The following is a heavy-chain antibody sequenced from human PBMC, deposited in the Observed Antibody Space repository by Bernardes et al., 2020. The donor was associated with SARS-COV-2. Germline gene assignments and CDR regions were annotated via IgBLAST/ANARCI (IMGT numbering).Heavy chain of an antibody. Sequence: SLRLSCVVSGFTLSDDHINWIRQTPGKGLEWISYITRNGDSIVYSDSVKGRFTISRDIAENAVYLQMNSLRDDDTAVYYCARVVENNSAYYSTPLDSWGQGTLVTVSS. J-gene: IGHJ4*02. D-gene: IGHD3-22*01. V-gene: IGHV3-11*04. CDR3: ARVVENNSAYYSTPLDS. CDR1: GFTLSDDH. CDR2: ITRNGDSI.